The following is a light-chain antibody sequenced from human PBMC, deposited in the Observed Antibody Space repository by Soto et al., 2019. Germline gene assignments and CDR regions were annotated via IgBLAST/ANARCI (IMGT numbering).Light chain of an antibody. CDR3: QQSHSTTPETPT. CDR1: QSISSY. J-gene: IGKJ4*01. Sequence: DIQMTQSPSSLSASVGDRVTITCRASQSISSYLNWYQQKPGKAPKLLIYAASSLQSGVPSRFSGSGSGTDVTLTISSLQPEDFATYYCQQSHSTTPETPTFGGGTKLEIK. V-gene: IGKV1-39*01. CDR2: AAS.